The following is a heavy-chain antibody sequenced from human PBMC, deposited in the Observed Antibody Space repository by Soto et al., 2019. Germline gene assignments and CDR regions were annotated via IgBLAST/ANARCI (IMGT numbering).Heavy chain of an antibody. D-gene: IGHD3-22*01. J-gene: IGHJ6*02. CDR3: AWYDSIGYYWPYYYYGMDV. Sequence: EVQLVESGGGLVKPGGSLRLSCAASGFTFSTYSMNWVRQAPGKGLEWVSSISSSSSYIYYADSVKGRFTISRDNAKNSLYLQRNSLRAEDTAVYYCAWYDSIGYYWPYYYYGMDVWGHGTTVNVSS. V-gene: IGHV3-21*01. CDR1: GFTFSTYS. CDR2: ISSSSSYI.